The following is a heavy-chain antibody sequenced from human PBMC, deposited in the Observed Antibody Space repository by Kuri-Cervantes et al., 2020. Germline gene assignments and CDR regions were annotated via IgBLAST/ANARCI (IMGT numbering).Heavy chain of an antibody. CDR1: GGTFSSYA. D-gene: IGHD3-3*01. J-gene: IGHJ4*02. CDR3: ARGSGSYYDFWSGYYFDY. Sequence: ASVKVSCKASGGTFSSYAISWVRQAPGKGLEWMGGFDPEDGETIYAQEFQGRVTMTEDTSTDTAYMELSSLRSEDTAVYYCARGSGSYYDFWSGYYFDYWGQGTLVTVSS. V-gene: IGHV1-24*01. CDR2: FDPEDGET.